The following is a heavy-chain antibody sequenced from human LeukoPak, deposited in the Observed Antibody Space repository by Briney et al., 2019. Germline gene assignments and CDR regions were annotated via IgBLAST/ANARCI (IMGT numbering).Heavy chain of an antibody. D-gene: IGHD3-22*01. CDR2: ISGSGGST. CDR3: AKDLRVLPANYYYDSSAKHNPFDY. V-gene: IGHV3-23*01. J-gene: IGHJ4*02. Sequence: LAGGSLRLSCAASGFTFSSYAMSWVRQAPGKGLEWVSAISGSGGSTYYADSVKGRFTISRDNSKNTLYLQMNSLRAEDTAVYYCAKDLRVLPANYYYDSSAKHNPFDYWGQGTLVTVSS. CDR1: GFTFSSYA.